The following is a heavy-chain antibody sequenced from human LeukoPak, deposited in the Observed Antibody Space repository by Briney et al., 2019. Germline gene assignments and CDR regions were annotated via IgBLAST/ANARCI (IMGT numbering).Heavy chain of an antibody. CDR1: GYTFTGYY. CDR2: INPNSGGT. Sequence: ASVKVSCKASGYTFTGYYMHWVRQAPGQGLEWMGWINPNSGGTNYAQKFQGRVTMTRDTSISTAYMELSRLRSDDTAVYYCARDNVPVVWGSSSWYIPWFDPWGQGTLVTVSS. D-gene: IGHD6-13*01. CDR3: ARDNVPVVWGSSSWYIPWFDP. J-gene: IGHJ5*02. V-gene: IGHV1-2*02.